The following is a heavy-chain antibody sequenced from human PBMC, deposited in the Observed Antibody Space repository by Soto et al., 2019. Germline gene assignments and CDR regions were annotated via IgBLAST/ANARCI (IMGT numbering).Heavy chain of an antibody. CDR2: IYYSGIT. CDR1: GGSISSGVYY. D-gene: IGHD5-18*01. Sequence: PSETLSLTCTVSGGSISSGVYYWSWIRHHPGKGLEWIGYIYYSGITYYNPSLKSRVTISVDTSKNQFSLKLSSVTAADTAVYYCARVFSYGTFFDYWGQGTLVTVSS. J-gene: IGHJ4*02. V-gene: IGHV4-31*03. CDR3: ARVFSYGTFFDY.